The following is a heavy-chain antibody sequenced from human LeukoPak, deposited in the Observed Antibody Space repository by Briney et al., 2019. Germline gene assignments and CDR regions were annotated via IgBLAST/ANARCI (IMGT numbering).Heavy chain of an antibody. D-gene: IGHD6-13*01. CDR1: GGSISSYH. V-gene: IGHV4-59*01. J-gene: IGHJ4*02. Sequence: SETLSLTCTVSGGSISSYHWNWIRQPPGKGLEWIGYMYYSGSTNYNPSLKSRVTISVDTSKNQFSLKLSSVTAADTAVYYCARDSAGYDYWGQGTLVTVSS. CDR3: ARDSAGYDY. CDR2: MYYSGST.